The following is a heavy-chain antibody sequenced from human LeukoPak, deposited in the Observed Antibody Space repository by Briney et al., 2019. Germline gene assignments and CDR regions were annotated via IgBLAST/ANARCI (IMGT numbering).Heavy chain of an antibody. D-gene: IGHD1-26*01. Sequence: PSETLSLTCTVSGGSISSYYWSWIRQPPGKGLEWIGYIYYSGSTNYNPSLKSRVTISVDTSKNQFSLKLSSVTAADTAVYYCARAKRWENDAFDIWSQGTLVTVAS. V-gene: IGHV4-59*01. CDR3: ARAKRWENDAFDI. J-gene: IGHJ3*02. CDR1: GGSISSYY. CDR2: IYYSGST.